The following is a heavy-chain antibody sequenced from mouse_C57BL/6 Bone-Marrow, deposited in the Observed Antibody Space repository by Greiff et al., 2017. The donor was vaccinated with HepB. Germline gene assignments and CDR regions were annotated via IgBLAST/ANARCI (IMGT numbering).Heavy chain of an antibody. Sequence: EVQLQESGPGLVKPSQSLSLTCSVTGYSITSGYYWNWIRQFPGNKLEWMGYISYDGSNNYNPSLKNRISITRDTSKNQFFLTLNSVTTEDTATYYCAREGTKGSYWYFDVWGTGTTVTVSS. J-gene: IGHJ1*03. V-gene: IGHV3-6*01. CDR1: GYSITSGYY. D-gene: IGHD3-3*01. CDR3: AREGTKGSYWYFDV. CDR2: ISYDGSN.